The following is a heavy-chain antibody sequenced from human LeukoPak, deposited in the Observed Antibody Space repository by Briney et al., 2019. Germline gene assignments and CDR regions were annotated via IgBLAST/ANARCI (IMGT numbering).Heavy chain of an antibody. CDR2: FDPGDDET. D-gene: IGHD1-26*01. CDR3: ATEKDLLLDS. J-gene: IGHJ5*01. V-gene: IGHV1-24*01. Sequence: ASVKISCKVSGYSLSELSTHWVRQAPGQGLEWMGGFDPGDDETIYAQKFQGRVTMTEDTSTDTAYLELSSLRSEDTAVYFCATEKDLLLDSWGQGTPVTVSS. CDR1: GYSLSELS.